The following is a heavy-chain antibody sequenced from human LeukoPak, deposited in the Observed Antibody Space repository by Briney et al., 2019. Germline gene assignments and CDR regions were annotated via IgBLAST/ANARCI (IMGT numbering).Heavy chain of an antibody. Sequence: PGGSLRLSCAASGFTFSDYYMSWIRQAPGKGLEWISYISSSGNTIYYAESVRGRFTISRDSAKDSLSLQMNRLRAEDTAIYYCARVDTEMVIFDTWGQGTLVTVSS. CDR3: ARVDTEMVIFDT. V-gene: IGHV3-11*01. CDR1: GFTFSDYY. D-gene: IGHD5-18*01. CDR2: ISSSGNTI. J-gene: IGHJ4*02.